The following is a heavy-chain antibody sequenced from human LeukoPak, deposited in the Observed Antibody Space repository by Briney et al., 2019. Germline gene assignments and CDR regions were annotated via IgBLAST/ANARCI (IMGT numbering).Heavy chain of an antibody. V-gene: IGHV3-23*01. J-gene: IGHJ4*02. CDR1: GFTFSSYA. CDR3: AKQSRSSGWYPIDF. D-gene: IGHD6-19*01. CDR2: ISGSGGST. Sequence: GGSLRLSCAASGFTFSSYAMSWVRQAPGKGLEWVSAISGSGGSTYYADSVKGRFTISRDNSKNTLYLQMNSLRAEDTAVYYCAKQSRSSGWYPIDFWGQGTLVTVSS.